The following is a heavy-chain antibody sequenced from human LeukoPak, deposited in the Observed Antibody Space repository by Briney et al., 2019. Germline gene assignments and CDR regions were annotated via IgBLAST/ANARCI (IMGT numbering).Heavy chain of an antibody. CDR2: ISPSGGHT. D-gene: IGHD2-21*01. Sequence: GGSLRLSCAASGFTFSIYGMGWVRQAPGKGLEYVSAISPSGGHTYYANSVKGRFTISRDNSRNTLYLQMGSLRAEDRAVYYCARVGDDDAFDIWGQGTMVTVSS. CDR1: GFTFSIYG. V-gene: IGHV3-64*01. CDR3: ARVGDDDAFDI. J-gene: IGHJ3*02.